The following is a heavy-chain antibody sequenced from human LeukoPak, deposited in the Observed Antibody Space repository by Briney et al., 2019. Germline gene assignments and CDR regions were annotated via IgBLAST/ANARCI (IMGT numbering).Heavy chain of an antibody. CDR1: GGSISVSNC. V-gene: IGHV4-4*02. CDR3: ARLQRVTMNAFDI. CDR2: IYHSGST. J-gene: IGHJ3*02. D-gene: IGHD3-22*01. Sequence: SETLSLTCAVSGGSISVSNCWSWVRPPPGKGLEWIGEIYHSGSTNYNPSLKSRVTISIAKSKNQFSLKLSSVTAADTAVYYCARLQRVTMNAFDIWGQGTMVTVSS.